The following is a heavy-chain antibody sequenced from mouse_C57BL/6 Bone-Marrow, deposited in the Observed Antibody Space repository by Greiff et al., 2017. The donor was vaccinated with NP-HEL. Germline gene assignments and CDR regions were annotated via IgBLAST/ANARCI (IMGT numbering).Heavy chain of an antibody. CDR1: GYSFTDYN. Sequence: EVKLMESGPELVKPGASVKISCKASGYSFTDYNMNWVKQSNGKSLEWIGVINPNYGTTSYNQKFKGKATLTVDQSSSTAYMQLNSLTSEDSAVYYCARRGGITAVVGDFDYWGQGTTLTVSS. CDR2: INPNYGTT. CDR3: ARRGGITAVVGDFDY. J-gene: IGHJ2*01. D-gene: IGHD1-1*01. V-gene: IGHV1-39*01.